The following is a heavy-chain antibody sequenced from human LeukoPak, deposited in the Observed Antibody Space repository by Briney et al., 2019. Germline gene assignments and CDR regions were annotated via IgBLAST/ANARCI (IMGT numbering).Heavy chain of an antibody. CDR3: ARRGSIAAPGDLDY. V-gene: IGHV4-34*01. D-gene: IGHD6-6*01. CDR1: GGSFSGYY. CDR2: INHSGST. J-gene: IGHJ4*01. Sequence: SETLSLTCAVYGGSFSGYYWSWIRQPPGKGLEWIGEINHSGSTNYNPSLKSRVTISVDTSKNQFSLKLSSVTAADTAVYYCARRGSIAAPGDLDYWGHGTLVTVSS.